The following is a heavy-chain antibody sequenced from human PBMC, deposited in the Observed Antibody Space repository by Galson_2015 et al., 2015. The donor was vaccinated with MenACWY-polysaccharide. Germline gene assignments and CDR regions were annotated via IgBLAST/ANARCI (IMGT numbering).Heavy chain of an antibody. CDR1: GGSVTSDTSY. J-gene: IGHJ5*02. CDR2: MSYSGRG. CDR3: AREPTYSGSFGWFDP. V-gene: IGHV4-61*01. Sequence: ETLSLTCTVSGGSVTSDTSYWSWLRRPPGQGLEWIGYMSYSGRGNSNPSLRSRVTVLIDTSKNQFSLRLTSVTAADTAMYYCAREPTYSGSFGWFDPWGQGTLVTVSS. D-gene: IGHD1-26*01.